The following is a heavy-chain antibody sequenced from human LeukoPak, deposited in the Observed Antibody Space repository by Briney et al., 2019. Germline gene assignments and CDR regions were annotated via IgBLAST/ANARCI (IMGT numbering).Heavy chain of an antibody. V-gene: IGHV1-18*01. D-gene: IGHD6-19*01. CDR3: ARDLRWGVAGPYNWFDP. CDR1: GYTFTSYG. CDR2: ISAYNGNT. Sequence: ASVKVSCKASGYTFTSYGISWVRQAPGQRLEWMGWISAYNGNTNYAQKLQGRVTMTTDTSTSTAYMELRSLRSDDTAVYYCARDLRWGVAGPYNWFDPWGQGTLVTVSS. J-gene: IGHJ5*02.